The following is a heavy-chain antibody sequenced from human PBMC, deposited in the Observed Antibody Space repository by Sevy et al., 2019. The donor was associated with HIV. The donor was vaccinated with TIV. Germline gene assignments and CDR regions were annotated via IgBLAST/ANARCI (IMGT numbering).Heavy chain of an antibody. CDR1: GFTFTTYW. J-gene: IGHJ6*02. D-gene: IGHD3-16*01. CDR3: ARDGSSGGLFLKDYYYFGMDV. CDR2: INRDGTQK. V-gene: IGHV3-7*01. Sequence: GGSLRLSCAASGFTFTTYWMIWIRQAPGKGLEWVANINRDGTQKYYADSLKDRFTISRDNAENSLYLQMDSLRAEDTALYYCARDGSSGGLFLKDYYYFGMDVWGQGTTVTVSS.